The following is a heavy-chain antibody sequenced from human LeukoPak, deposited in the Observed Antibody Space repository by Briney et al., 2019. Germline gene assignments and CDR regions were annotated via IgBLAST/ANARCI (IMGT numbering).Heavy chain of an antibody. CDR1: GFTFSDYY. V-gene: IGHV3-11*01. D-gene: IGHD3-10*01. Sequence: GGSLRLSCAASGFTFSDYYMSWFRQAPGKGLEWVSYISTSGDIIHYTDSVKGRFTISRDDARNSLYLQMNSLRAGDSAVYYCATSSGSSAWGQGTLVTVSS. CDR2: ISTSGDII. CDR3: ATSSGSSA. J-gene: IGHJ5*02.